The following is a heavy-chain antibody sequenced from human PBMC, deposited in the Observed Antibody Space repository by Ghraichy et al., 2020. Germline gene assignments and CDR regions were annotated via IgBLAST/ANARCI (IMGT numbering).Heavy chain of an antibody. Sequence: GGSLRLSCAASGFTFDDYGMSWVRQAPGKGLEWVSGINWSGGRTGYADSVNGRFTISRDNAKNSLYLQMNSLRAEDTALYYCASLHPDEPQVGATAAPLDYWGQGTLVTVSS. J-gene: IGHJ4*02. D-gene: IGHD1-26*01. CDR3: ASLHPDEPQVGATAAPLDY. CDR2: INWSGGRT. V-gene: IGHV3-20*04. CDR1: GFTFDDYG.